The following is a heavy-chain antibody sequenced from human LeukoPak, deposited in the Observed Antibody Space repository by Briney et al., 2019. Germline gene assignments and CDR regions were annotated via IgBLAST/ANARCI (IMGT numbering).Heavy chain of an antibody. CDR1: GFSVFSSY. Sequence: GGSLRLSCEASGFSVFSSYMTWVRQAPGKGLEWVSVIYSDGSTYSADSVKGRFTISRDSSKNTVFLQMDSLRAEDTAVYYCARDPGYGLGVDYGDYWGQGTLVTVSS. V-gene: IGHV3-66*01. J-gene: IGHJ4*02. D-gene: IGHD3-10*01. CDR2: IYSDGST. CDR3: ARDPGYGLGVDYGDY.